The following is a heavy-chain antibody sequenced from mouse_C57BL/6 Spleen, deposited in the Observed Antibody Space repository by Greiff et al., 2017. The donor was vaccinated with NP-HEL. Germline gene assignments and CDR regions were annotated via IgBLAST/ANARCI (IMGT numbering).Heavy chain of an antibody. J-gene: IGHJ3*01. CDR2: IYPGDGDT. Sequence: QVHVKQSGPELVKPGASVKISCKASGYAFSSSWMNWVKQRPGKGLEWIGRIYPGDGDTNYNGKFKGKATLTADKSSSTAYMQLSSLTSEDSAVYFCARSEPSAWFAYWGQGTLVTVSA. CDR1: GYAFSSSW. CDR3: ARSEPSAWFAY. D-gene: IGHD3-1*01. V-gene: IGHV1-82*01.